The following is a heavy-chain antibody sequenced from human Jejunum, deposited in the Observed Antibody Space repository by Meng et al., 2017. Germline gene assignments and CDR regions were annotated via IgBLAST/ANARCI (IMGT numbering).Heavy chain of an antibody. Sequence: QVQLVESGGGVVQPGRSLRLSCEASGFTFSLYGMHWVRQAPGKGLEWVAITSADGSKNYYADSVKGRFTISRDNSKNTLFLQMNSLRAEDTAVYYCAKKIAGSYYVAADSWGQGTLVTVSS. D-gene: IGHD3-10*01. V-gene: IGHV3-30*18. CDR1: GFTFSLYG. CDR2: TSADGSKN. CDR3: AKKIAGSYYVAADS. J-gene: IGHJ4*02.